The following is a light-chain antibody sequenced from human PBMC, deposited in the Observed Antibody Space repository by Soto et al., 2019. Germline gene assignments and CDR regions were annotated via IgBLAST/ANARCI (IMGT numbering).Light chain of an antibody. CDR1: QSVRSW. Sequence: DIQMTQSPSTLSASVGDRVTITCRASQSVRSWLAWYQQKPGKAPKFLIYDASTLESGVPSRFSGSGSGTEFTLTISSLQPDDFATYYCQQYDDYPLTFGGETKVEI. V-gene: IGKV1-5*01. CDR2: DAS. CDR3: QQYDDYPLT. J-gene: IGKJ4*01.